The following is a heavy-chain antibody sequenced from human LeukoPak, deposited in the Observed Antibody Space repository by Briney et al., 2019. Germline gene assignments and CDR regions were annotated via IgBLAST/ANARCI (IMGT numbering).Heavy chain of an antibody. J-gene: IGHJ6*03. CDR3: AGQYYDFWSGYYQYLDV. D-gene: IGHD3-3*01. V-gene: IGHV4-59*01. CDR2: IYYSGST. Sequence: SETLSLTCTVSGDSISGYYWSWIRQPPGKGLEWIGFIYYSGSTNYNPSLKSRVTISVDTSKNQFSLKLSSVTAADTAVYYCAGQYYDFWSGYYQYLDVWGKGTTVTVSS. CDR1: GDSISGYY.